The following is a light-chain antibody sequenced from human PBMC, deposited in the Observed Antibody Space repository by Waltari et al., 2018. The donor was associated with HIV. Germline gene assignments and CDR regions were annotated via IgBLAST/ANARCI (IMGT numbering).Light chain of an antibody. CDR1: RSNIETNT. J-gene: IGLJ2*01. V-gene: IGLV1-44*01. Sequence: QAVLTQPPSASGAPGHRVLISCSGSRSNIETNTVNWYQQLPGAAPKLLIYTNPQRPSGVPDRFSGSKSGTSASLAISGLQSEDEALYYCSSWDGTLYGVAFGGGTKVTVL. CDR2: TNP. CDR3: SSWDGTLYGVA.